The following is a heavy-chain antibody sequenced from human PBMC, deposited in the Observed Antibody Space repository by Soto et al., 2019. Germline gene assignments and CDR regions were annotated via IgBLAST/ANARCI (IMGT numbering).Heavy chain of an antibody. CDR3: XXXXXXXXXXDY. V-gene: IGHV4-31*03. J-gene: IGHJ4*02. CDR1: GGSISSGGYY. CDR2: IYYSGST. Sequence: QVQLQESGPGLVKPSQTLSLTCTVSGGSISSGGYYWSWIRQHPGKGLEWIGYIYYSGSTYYNPSLKSRVTTSVDTSKNQCSLELSSXXXXXXXXXXXXXXXXXXXXDYXGQGTLVTGSS.